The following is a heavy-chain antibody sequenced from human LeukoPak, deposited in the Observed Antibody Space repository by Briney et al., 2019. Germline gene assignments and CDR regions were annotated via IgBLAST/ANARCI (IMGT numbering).Heavy chain of an antibody. Sequence: PSETLSLTCSVSGGSISSYSWSWIRQPPGKGLEWIGYMYNSGTTNYNPSLKSRVTISVDTSKNHFSLKLNSVSAADTAVYYCARGLVSTDWYFDLWGRGTQVTVSS. CDR2: MYNSGTT. D-gene: IGHD5/OR15-5a*01. V-gene: IGHV4-59*01. J-gene: IGHJ2*01. CDR3: ARGLVSTDWYFDL. CDR1: GGSISSYS.